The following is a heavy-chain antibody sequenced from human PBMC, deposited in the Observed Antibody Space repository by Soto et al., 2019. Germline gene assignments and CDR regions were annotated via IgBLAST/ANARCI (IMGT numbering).Heavy chain of an antibody. D-gene: IGHD6-19*01. CDR3: ARDLGGWTDY. V-gene: IGHV1-18*01. Sequence: GASVKVSCKTSGYTFTSYGISWVRQAPGQRLEWMGWISTDKGNTKYSQKFQGRVTITRDTSASTAYMELSSLRSEDTTVYYCARDLGGWTDYWGQGTLVTVSS. CDR1: GYTFTSYG. J-gene: IGHJ4*02. CDR2: ISTDKGNT.